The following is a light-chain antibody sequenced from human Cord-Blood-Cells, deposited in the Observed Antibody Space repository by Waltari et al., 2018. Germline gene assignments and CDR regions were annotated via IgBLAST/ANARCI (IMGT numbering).Light chain of an antibody. J-gene: IGKJ5*01. CDR1: QSVLYSSNNKNY. CDR3: QQYYSTPVT. V-gene: IGKV4-1*01. Sequence: DIVMNQSPDSLAVSLGERATINCKSSQSVLYSSNNKNYLAWYQQKPGQPPKLLIYWASTRESGVPDRFSGSGSGTEFTLTISSLQAEDVAVYYCQQYYSTPVTFGQGTRLEIK. CDR2: WAS.